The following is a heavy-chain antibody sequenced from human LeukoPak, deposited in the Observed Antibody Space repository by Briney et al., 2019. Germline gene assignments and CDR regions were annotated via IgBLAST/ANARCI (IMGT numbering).Heavy chain of an antibody. CDR2: IYSGGSV. V-gene: IGHV3-53*01. CDR3: EGSDIAEVDY. Sequence: GGSLRLSCAASGFTVSGNYMSWVRQAPGKGLEWVSVIYSGGSVYYADSVKGRFTISRDNSKNILYLEMNNLRAEDTAVYYCEGSDIAEVDYWGQGTLVTVSS. CDR1: GFTVSGNY. J-gene: IGHJ4*02. D-gene: IGHD3-10*01.